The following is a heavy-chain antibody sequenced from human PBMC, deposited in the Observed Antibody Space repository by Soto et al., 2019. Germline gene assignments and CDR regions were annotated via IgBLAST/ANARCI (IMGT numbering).Heavy chain of an antibody. CDR3: ARNLGYYDSSGYLY. CDR1: GYTFTSYG. J-gene: IGHJ4*02. D-gene: IGHD3-22*01. V-gene: IGHV1-18*01. Sequence: ASVKVSCKASGYTFTSYGISWVRQAPGQGLEWMGWISAYNGNTNYAQKLQGRVTITTDTSTSTAYMELRSLRSDDTAVYYCARNLGYYDSSGYLYWGQGTLVTVSS. CDR2: ISAYNGNT.